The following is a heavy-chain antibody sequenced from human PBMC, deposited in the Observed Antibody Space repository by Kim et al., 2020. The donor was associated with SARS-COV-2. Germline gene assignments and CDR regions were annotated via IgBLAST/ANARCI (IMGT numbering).Heavy chain of an antibody. J-gene: IGHJ4*02. CDR1: GYMSANYG. CDR3: ARDPHSDSGRYRRTGDFEY. D-gene: IGHD3-10*01. Sequence: ASVKVSCKAPGYMSANYGINWVRQAPGQGLEWMGMINPDSGYTGYAQKFQGRITMTADTSTNTAYMELRSLTSDDTALYYCARDPHSDSGRYRRTGDFEYWGKGNRITVSS. CDR2: INPDSGYT. V-gene: IGHV1-18*01.